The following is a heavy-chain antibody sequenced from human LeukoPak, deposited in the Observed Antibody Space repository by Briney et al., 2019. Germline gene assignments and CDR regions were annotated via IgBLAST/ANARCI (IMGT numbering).Heavy chain of an antibody. CDR3: ARGSEHCSSTSCYTRDYYYYMDV. V-gene: IGHV1-46*01. CDR1: GGTFSSYA. D-gene: IGHD2-2*02. J-gene: IGHJ6*03. Sequence: ASVKVSCKASGGTFSSYAISWVRQAPGQGLEWMGIINPSGGSTTYAQKFQGRVTMTRDTSTSTVYMELSSLRSNDTAVYYCARGSEHCSSTSCYTRDYYYYMDVWGKGTTVTVSS. CDR2: INPSGGST.